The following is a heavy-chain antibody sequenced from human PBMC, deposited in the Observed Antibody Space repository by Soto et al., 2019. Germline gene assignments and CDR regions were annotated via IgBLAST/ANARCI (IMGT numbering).Heavy chain of an antibody. CDR1: GYSFTSYW. CDR3: ARRPHRRTAAAGFDY. J-gene: IGHJ4*02. Sequence: HGESLKISCKGSGYSFTSYWIGWVRQMPGKGLEWMGIIYPGDSDTRYSPSFQDQVTISADKSISTAYLQWSSLKASDTAMYYCARRPHRRTAAAGFDYWGQGTLVTVSS. CDR2: IYPGDSDT. V-gene: IGHV5-51*01. D-gene: IGHD6-13*01.